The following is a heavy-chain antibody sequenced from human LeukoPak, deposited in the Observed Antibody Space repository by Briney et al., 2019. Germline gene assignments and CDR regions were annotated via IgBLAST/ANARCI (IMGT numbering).Heavy chain of an antibody. CDR3: ARGVWFGELQKVPPNPRFDS. CDR2: IYDNGNT. D-gene: IGHD3-10*01. CDR1: GGSISSSTYY. V-gene: IGHV4-39*07. Sequence: SETLSLTCTVSGGSISSSTYYWGWIRQPPGKGLEWIGSIYDNGNTYYNPSLKSRVTISVDTSKNQFSLKLTSVTAADTAVYYCARGVWFGELQKVPPNPRFDSWGQGTLVTVSS. J-gene: IGHJ4*02.